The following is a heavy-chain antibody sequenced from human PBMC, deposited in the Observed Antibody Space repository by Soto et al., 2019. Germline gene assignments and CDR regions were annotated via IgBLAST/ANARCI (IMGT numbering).Heavy chain of an antibody. CDR3: ARGYFDASLVRQTFYYYYYMDV. J-gene: IGHJ6*03. V-gene: IGHV3-21*01. D-gene: IGHD3-9*01. CDR1: GFTFSSYS. Sequence: EVQLVESGGGLVKPGGSLRLSCAASGFTFSSYSMNWVRQAPGKGLEWVSSISSSSSYIYYADSVKGRFTISRDNAKNSLSRQMNSRRAQDTSVHYCARGYFDASLVRQTFYYYYYMDVWGKGTTVTVSS. CDR2: ISSSSSYI.